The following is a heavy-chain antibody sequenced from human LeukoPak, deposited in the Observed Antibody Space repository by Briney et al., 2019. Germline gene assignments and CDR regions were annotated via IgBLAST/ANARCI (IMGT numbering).Heavy chain of an antibody. CDR1: GGSFSGYY. J-gene: IGHJ4*02. CDR2: INHSGRT. Sequence: PSETLSLTCAVYGGSFSGYYWSWIRQPPGKGLEWIGEINHSGRTNYNPSLKSRVTISVDTSNNQFSLKLSSVTAADTAVYYCARDSYSSSSSGYWGQGTLVTVSS. D-gene: IGHD6-6*01. CDR3: ARDSYSSSSSGY. V-gene: IGHV4-34*01.